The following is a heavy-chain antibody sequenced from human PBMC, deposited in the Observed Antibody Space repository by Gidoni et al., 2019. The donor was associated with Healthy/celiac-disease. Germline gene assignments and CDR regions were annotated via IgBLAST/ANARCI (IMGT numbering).Heavy chain of an antibody. CDR1: GSSFTSYW. D-gene: IGHD1-1*01. CDR2: IYPGDSDT. V-gene: IGHV5-51*03. Sequence: EVQLGQSGAAVKKLGESLKISCKGSGSSFTSYWIGWVRQMPGKGLEWMGIIYPGDSDTRYSPSFQGQVTISADKSISTAYLQWSSLKASDTAMYYCARLSPPGIDRYYYYGMDVWGQGTTVTVSS. CDR3: ARLSPPGIDRYYYYGMDV. J-gene: IGHJ6*02.